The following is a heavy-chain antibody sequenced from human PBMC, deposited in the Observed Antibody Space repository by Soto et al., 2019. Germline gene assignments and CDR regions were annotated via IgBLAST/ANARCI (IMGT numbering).Heavy chain of an antibody. CDR2: ISSNGGST. D-gene: IGHD5-18*01. J-gene: IGHJ4*02. Sequence: PGGSLRLSCAASGFTFSSYAMHWVRQAPGKGLEYVSAISSNGGSTYYADSVKGRFTVSRDNAKNSLYLQMNSLRAEDTAVYYCARDLGGYSYGFDDYWGQGSLVTSPQ. CDR1: GFTFSSYA. V-gene: IGHV3-64*02. CDR3: ARDLGGYSYGFDDY.